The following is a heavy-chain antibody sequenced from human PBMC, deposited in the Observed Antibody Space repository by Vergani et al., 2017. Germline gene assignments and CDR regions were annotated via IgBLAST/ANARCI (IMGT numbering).Heavy chain of an antibody. Sequence: QVQLVESGGGVVQPGGSLRLSCGASGFTFSNYGLHWVRQAPGKELEWVTCIRYDGSNTYYADSVKGRFTISRDNSKNTLFLQMNSLRPEDTAVYYCARDTVTGSRYFDYWGQGTLVTVSS. V-gene: IGHV3-30*02. CDR3: ARDTVTGSRYFDY. CDR2: IRYDGSNT. D-gene: IGHD6-19*01. J-gene: IGHJ4*02. CDR1: GFTFSNYG.